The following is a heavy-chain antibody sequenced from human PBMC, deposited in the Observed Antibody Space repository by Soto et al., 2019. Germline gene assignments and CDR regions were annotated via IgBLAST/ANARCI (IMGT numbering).Heavy chain of an antibody. CDR2: IIPIFGTA. Sequence: QVQLVQSGAEVKKPGSSVKVSCKASGGTFSSYAISWVRQAPGQGLEWMGGIIPIFGTANYAQKFQGRVTITADESTSTAYTELSSLRSEDTAVYYCARKATYYDFWSGYYQNNWFDPWGQGTLVTVSS. D-gene: IGHD3-3*01. CDR3: ARKATYYDFWSGYYQNNWFDP. CDR1: GGTFSSYA. J-gene: IGHJ5*02. V-gene: IGHV1-69*01.